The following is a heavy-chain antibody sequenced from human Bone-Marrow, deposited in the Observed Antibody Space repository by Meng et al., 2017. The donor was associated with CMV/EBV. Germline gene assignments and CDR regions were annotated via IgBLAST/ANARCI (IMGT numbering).Heavy chain of an antibody. CDR1: GYTFTSYY. D-gene: IGHD4-17*01. V-gene: IGHV1-46*01. CDR3: ARDPNDYGDYSWFDP. Sequence: ASVKVSCKASGYTFTSYYMHWVRQAPGQGLEWMGIINPSGGSTSYAQKFQGRVTMTRDTSTSTVYMELSSLRSEDTAVYYCARDPNDYGDYSWFDPWGQGTRVTVYS. J-gene: IGHJ5*02. CDR2: INPSGGST.